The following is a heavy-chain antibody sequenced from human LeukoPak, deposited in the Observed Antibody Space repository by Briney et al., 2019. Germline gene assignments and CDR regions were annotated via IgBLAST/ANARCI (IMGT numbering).Heavy chain of an antibody. CDR2: INHSGST. Sequence: KPSETLSLTCAVYGGSFSGYYWSWIRQPLGKGLEWIGEINHSGSTNYNPSLKSRVTISVNTSKNQFSLKLSSVTAADTAVYYCASFRENGGNSYWGQGTLVTVSS. CDR3: ASFRENGGNSY. V-gene: IGHV4-34*01. J-gene: IGHJ4*02. D-gene: IGHD4-23*01. CDR1: GGSFSGYY.